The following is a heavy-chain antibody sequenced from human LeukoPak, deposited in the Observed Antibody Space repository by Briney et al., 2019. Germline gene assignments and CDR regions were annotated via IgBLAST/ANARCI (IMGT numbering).Heavy chain of an antibody. CDR1: GGSLSSSSYY. D-gene: IGHD6-19*01. Sequence: SETLSLTCTVSGGSLSSSSYYWGWIPQPPGKGLEWIGSIYYRGRTYYNPSLKSRVTISVDTSKNQFSLKLSSVTAADTAVYSCSRLTVAGTHFDYWGQGTLVTVSS. J-gene: IGHJ4*02. V-gene: IGHV4-39*01. CDR3: SRLTVAGTHFDY. CDR2: IYYRGRT.